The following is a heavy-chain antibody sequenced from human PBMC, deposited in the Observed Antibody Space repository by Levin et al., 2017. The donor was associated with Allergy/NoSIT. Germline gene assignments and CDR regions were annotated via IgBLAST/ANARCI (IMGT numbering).Heavy chain of an antibody. Sequence: ASVKVSCKASGYTFTSHTMNVMHWVRQAPGHGLEWMGWINTNTGNPTYAQGFIGRFVFSSDSSVNTAYLQIDGLKAEDTAVYYCARGFCSSTTCSERWNFYYYMDVWGSGTTVTVSS. CDR3: ARGFCSSTTCSERWNFYYYMDV. CDR2: INTNTGNP. J-gene: IGHJ6*03. D-gene: IGHD2-2*01. CDR1: GYTFTSHT. V-gene: IGHV7-4-1*01.